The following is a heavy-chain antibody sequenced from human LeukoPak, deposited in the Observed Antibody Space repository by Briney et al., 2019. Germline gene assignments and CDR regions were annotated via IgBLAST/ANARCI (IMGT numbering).Heavy chain of an antibody. J-gene: IGHJ4*02. CDR1: GYTFTGYY. CDR2: MNPNSGGT. Sequence: ASVKVSCKASGYTFTGYYMHWVRQAPGQGLEWMGRMNPNSGGTNYAQKFQGRVTMTRDTSISTAYMELSRLRSDDTAVYYCARSTTPRIAAAGTTSDYWGQGTLVTVSS. V-gene: IGHV1-2*06. CDR3: ARSTTPRIAAAGTTSDY. D-gene: IGHD6-13*01.